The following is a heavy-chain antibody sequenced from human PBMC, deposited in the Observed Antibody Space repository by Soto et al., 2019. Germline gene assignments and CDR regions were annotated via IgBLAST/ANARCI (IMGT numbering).Heavy chain of an antibody. D-gene: IGHD2-15*01. CDR1: GYTFTGYD. V-gene: IGHV1-8*01. Sequence: GASVKVSCKASGYTFTGYDINWVRQATGQGLEWMGWMNPNSGNTGYAQKFQGRVTMTRNTSISTAYMELSSLRSEDTAVYYCARGKSPRYCSGGSCSIFDYWGQGTLVTVS. CDR3: ARGKSPRYCSGGSCSIFDY. J-gene: IGHJ4*02. CDR2: MNPNSGNT.